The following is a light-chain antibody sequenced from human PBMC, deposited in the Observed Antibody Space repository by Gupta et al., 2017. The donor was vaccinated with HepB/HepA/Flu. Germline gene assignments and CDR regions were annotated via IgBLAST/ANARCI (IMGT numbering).Light chain of an antibody. CDR1: QSISTW. CDR3: QQYNNS. Sequence: TQMTQSPSTLSASVGDRVTITCRASQSISTWLAWYQQKSGKAPKLLIYKASNLQSGVTSRVSGSGSGTEFTRTIHSLKPDDSANEYCQQYNNSFGQGTKVEIK. CDR2: KAS. V-gene: IGKV1-5*03. J-gene: IGKJ1*01.